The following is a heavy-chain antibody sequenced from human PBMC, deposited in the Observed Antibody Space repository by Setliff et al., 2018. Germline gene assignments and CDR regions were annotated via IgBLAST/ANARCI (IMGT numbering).Heavy chain of an antibody. J-gene: IGHJ4*02. CDR3: TRNLAYYDFWSGYPNNYYFDY. D-gene: IGHD3-3*01. CDR1: GFTFSNAW. CDR2: IKSKTDGGTT. V-gene: IGHV3-15*01. Sequence: TGGSLRLSCAASGFTFSNAWMSWVRQAPGKGLEWVGRIKSKTDGGTTDYAAPVKGRFTISRDDSKSIAYLQMNSLKTEDTAVYYCTRNLAYYDFWSGYPNNYYFDYWGQGTLVTVSS.